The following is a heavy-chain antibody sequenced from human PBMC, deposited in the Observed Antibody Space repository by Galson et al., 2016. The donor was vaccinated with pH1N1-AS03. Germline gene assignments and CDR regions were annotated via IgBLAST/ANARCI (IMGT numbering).Heavy chain of an antibody. V-gene: IGHV1-2*06. CDR3: ATPQSLEVGATSAFDL. CDR1: GYTFSAYY. CDR2: INSKNGDT. Sequence: SVKVSCKASGYTFSAYYMHWVRQAPGQGLEWLGRINSKNGDTDYAQKFRGRLTMTRDTSITTAYLELRSLTSGDTALYYCATPQSLEVGATSAFDLWGRGTLVTVTS. D-gene: IGHD1-26*01. J-gene: IGHJ2*01.